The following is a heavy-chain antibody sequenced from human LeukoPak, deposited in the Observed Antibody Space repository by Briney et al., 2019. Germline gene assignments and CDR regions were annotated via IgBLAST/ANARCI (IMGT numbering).Heavy chain of an antibody. V-gene: IGHV3-21*01. Sequence: PGRSPRLSCAASEFTFSNYAMHWVRQAPGKGLEWVSSITSGSRYIYYADSVKGRFTISRDNAKNSLYLQMNSLRAEDTAVYYCARGQYGGTFGGVIIHVSGFDYWGQGTLVTVSS. D-gene: IGHD3-16*02. CDR3: ARGQYGGTFGGVIIHVSGFDY. CDR2: ITSGSRYI. CDR1: EFTFSNYA. J-gene: IGHJ4*02.